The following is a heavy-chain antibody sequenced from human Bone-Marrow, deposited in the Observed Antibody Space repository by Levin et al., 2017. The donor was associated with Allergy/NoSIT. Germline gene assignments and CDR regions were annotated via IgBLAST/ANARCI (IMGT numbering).Heavy chain of an antibody. CDR1: GFTFSSYA. CDR2: ISYDGSNK. V-gene: IGHV3-30*04. CDR3: ARWRGVYGMDV. D-gene: IGHD3-10*01. Sequence: GGSLRLSCAASGFTFSSYAMHWVRQAPGKGLEWVAVISYDGSNKYYADSVKGRFTISRDNSKNTLYLQMNSLRAEDTAVYYCARWRGVYGMDVWGQGTTVTVSS. J-gene: IGHJ6*02.